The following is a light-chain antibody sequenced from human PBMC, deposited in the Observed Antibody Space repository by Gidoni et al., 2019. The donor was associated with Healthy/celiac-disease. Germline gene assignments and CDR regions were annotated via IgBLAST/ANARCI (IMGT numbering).Light chain of an antibody. CDR2: DAS. CDR1: QDISNS. CDR3: QQDDNLLT. J-gene: IGKJ1*01. V-gene: IGKV1-33*01. Sequence: DIQMTQSPSSLSASVGDRVTITCQASQDISNSLNWYQQKPGKAPKLLIYDASNLETGVPSRFSGSGSGTDFTFTISSLQPEDIATYYCQQDDNLLTFGQGTKVEIK.